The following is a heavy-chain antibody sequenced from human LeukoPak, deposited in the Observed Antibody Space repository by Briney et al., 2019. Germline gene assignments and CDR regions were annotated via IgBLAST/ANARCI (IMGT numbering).Heavy chain of an antibody. D-gene: IGHD3-16*02. V-gene: IGHV5-51*01. Sequence: GESLKISCKTSGFTFTTHWIAWVRQMPGEGLELMGIIFPGDSDTNYSPSFQGQVTISADKSISTAYLQWSSLKASDTAMYYCARLGDYVWGSYRSDYFDYWGQGTLVTVSS. CDR3: ARLGDYVWGSYRSDYFDY. J-gene: IGHJ4*02. CDR1: GFTFTTHW. CDR2: IFPGDSDT.